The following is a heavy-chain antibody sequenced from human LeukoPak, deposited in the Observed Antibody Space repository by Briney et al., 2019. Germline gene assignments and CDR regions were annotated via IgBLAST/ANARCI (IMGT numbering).Heavy chain of an antibody. J-gene: IGHJ4*02. CDR1: GFTFSIYG. CDR2: ISGSGGST. Sequence: GGSLRLSCVASGFTFSIYGMSWVRQAPGKGLEWVSVISGSGGSTYYADSVKGRFTISRDNSKNTLYLQMNSLRAEDTAVYYCARDHAYCTNGVCYDYWGQGTLATVSS. V-gene: IGHV3-23*01. D-gene: IGHD2-8*01. CDR3: ARDHAYCTNGVCYDY.